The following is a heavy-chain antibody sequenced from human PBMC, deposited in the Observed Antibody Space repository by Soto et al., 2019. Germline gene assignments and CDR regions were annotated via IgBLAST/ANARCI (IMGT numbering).Heavy chain of an antibody. D-gene: IGHD3-10*01. CDR2: ISPMFGAA. CDR1: GGTFNTYA. V-gene: IGHV1-69*19. Sequence: QVQLVQSGAEMKKPGSSVKVSCQSSGGTFNTYAMNWVRQAPGQGPEWMGDISPMFGAANYAPKFHGRVTITADASTGTSYMQLSSLTSEDTALYFCAREVQVHTPAFVYWGQGTLVTVSS. J-gene: IGHJ4*02. CDR3: AREVQVHTPAFVY.